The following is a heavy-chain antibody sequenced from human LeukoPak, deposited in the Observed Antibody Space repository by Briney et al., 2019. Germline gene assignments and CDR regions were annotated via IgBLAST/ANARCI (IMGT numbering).Heavy chain of an antibody. J-gene: IGHJ5*02. D-gene: IGHD2-15*01. CDR3: ARGQDIVVVVAATGARGGVEDWFDP. CDR1: GGSISSYY. V-gene: IGHV4-59*01. CDR2: IYYSGST. Sequence: PSETLSLTCTVSGGSISSYYWSWIRQPPGEGLEWIGYIYYSGSTNYNPSLKSRVTISVDTSKNQFSLKLSSVTAADTAVYYCARGQDIVVVVAATGARGGVEDWFDPWGQGTLVTVSS.